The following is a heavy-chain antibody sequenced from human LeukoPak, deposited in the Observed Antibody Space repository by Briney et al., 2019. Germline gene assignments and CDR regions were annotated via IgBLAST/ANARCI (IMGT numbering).Heavy chain of an antibody. Sequence: SETLSLTCTVSGGSISSYYWSWIRQPPGKGLEWIGYIYYSGSTNYNPSLESRVTISVDTSKNQFSLKLSSVTAADTAVYFCARVLSSASKVFDYWGQGTLVTVSS. D-gene: IGHD6-6*01. CDR1: GGSISSYY. V-gene: IGHV4-59*01. CDR2: IYYSGST. CDR3: ARVLSSASKVFDY. J-gene: IGHJ4*02.